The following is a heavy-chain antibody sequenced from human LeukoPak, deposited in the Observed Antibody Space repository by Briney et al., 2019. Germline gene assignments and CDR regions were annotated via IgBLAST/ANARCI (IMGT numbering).Heavy chain of an antibody. Sequence: ASVKVSCKASGYTFTGYYMHWVRQAPGQGLEWMGWINPNSGGTNYAQKFQGRVTMTRDTSISTAYMELSRLRSDDTAVYYCARDEEYSSGSYYFDYWGQGTLVAVSS. CDR1: GYTFTGYY. J-gene: IGHJ4*02. CDR2: INPNSGGT. D-gene: IGHD6-19*01. V-gene: IGHV1-2*02. CDR3: ARDEEYSSGSYYFDY.